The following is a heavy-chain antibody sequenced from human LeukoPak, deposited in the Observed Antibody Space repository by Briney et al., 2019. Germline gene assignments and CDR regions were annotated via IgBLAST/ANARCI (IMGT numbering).Heavy chain of an antibody. Sequence: SETLSLTCTVSSGSISSSNYYWSWIRQPAGKGLEWIGRISTIGITNYNPSLNSRVTISIDTSKNQFSLKLSSVTAADTAVYYCARRPRGIIIKSWFDSWGQGTLVTVSA. CDR3: ARRPRGIIIKSWFDS. V-gene: IGHV4-61*02. J-gene: IGHJ5*01. D-gene: IGHD3-10*01. CDR2: ISTIGIT. CDR1: SGSISSSNYY.